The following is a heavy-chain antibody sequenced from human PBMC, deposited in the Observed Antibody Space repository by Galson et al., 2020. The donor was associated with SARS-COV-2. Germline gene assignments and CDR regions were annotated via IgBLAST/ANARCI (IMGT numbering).Heavy chain of an antibody. CDR2: LIPIFGTA. CDR1: GGTFSSYA. Sequence: SVKVSCKASGGTFSSYAISWVRQAPGQGLEWMGGLIPIFGTANYAQKFQGRVTITADESTSTAYMELSSLRSEDTAVYYCARGGGSSTSVYYYYYYMDVWGKGTTVTVSS. CDR3: ARGGGSSTSVYYYYYYMDV. D-gene: IGHD2-2*01. V-gene: IGHV1-69*13. J-gene: IGHJ6*03.